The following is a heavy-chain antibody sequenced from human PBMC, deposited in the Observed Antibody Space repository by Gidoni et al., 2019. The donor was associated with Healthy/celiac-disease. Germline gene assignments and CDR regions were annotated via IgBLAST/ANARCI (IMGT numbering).Heavy chain of an antibody. D-gene: IGHD3-10*01. J-gene: IGHJ3*02. V-gene: IGHV4-34*01. CDR2: INHSGST. CDR3: ARGVSYYGSGSYYAI. Sequence: QVQLQQWGAGLLKPSETLSLTCAVYGGSFSGYYWSWIRQPPGKGLEWIGEINHSGSTNYNPSLKSRVTISVDTSKNQFSLKLGSVTAADTAVYYCARGVSYYGSGSYYAIWGQGTMVTVSS. CDR1: GGSFSGYY.